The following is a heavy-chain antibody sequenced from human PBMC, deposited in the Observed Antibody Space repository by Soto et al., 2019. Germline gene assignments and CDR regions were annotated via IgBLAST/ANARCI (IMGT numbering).Heavy chain of an antibody. J-gene: IGHJ4*02. CDR1: GFTFSSYW. Sequence: EVQLVESGGGLVQPGGSLRLSCVASGFTFSSYWMSWVRQAPGKGLEWVANIKHDGSEKYYVGSVRGRFTISRDNAKNSLFLQMNSLRAEDTAVYYCARRQQMALDYWGQGTLVTVSS. V-gene: IGHV3-7*03. CDR3: ARRQQMALDY. CDR2: IKHDGSEK. D-gene: IGHD6-13*01.